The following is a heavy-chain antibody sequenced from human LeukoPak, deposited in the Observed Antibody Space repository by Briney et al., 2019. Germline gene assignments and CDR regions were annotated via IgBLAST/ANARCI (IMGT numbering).Heavy chain of an antibody. Sequence: ASVKVSCKASGYTFTSYDINWVRQAAGQGLEWMGWMNPNSGNTGYAQKFQGRVTMTRDTSISTAYMELSSLRSEDTAVYYCAKGGWLQLFDYWGQGTLVTVSS. CDR1: GYTFTSYD. CDR3: AKGGWLQLFDY. J-gene: IGHJ4*02. D-gene: IGHD5-24*01. CDR2: MNPNSGNT. V-gene: IGHV1-8*01.